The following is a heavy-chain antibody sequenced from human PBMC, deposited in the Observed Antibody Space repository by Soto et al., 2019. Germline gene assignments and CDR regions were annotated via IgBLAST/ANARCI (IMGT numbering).Heavy chain of an antibody. CDR3: ARGCSSTSCLGYYYYYYGMDV. V-gene: IGHV1-69*13. CDR1: GGTFSSYA. D-gene: IGHD2-2*01. J-gene: IGHJ6*02. CDR2: IIPIFGTA. Sequence: SVKVSCKASGGTFSSYAISWVRQAPGQGLEWMGGIIPIFGTANYAQKFQGRVTITVDESTSTAYMELSSLRSEDTAVYYCARGCSSTSCLGYYYYYYGMDVWGQGTKVTVSS.